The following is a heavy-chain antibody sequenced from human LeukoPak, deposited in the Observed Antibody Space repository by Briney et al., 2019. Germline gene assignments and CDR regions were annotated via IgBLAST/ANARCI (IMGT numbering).Heavy chain of an antibody. Sequence: PSETLSLTCAVSGGSISSSYWWSWVRPPPGKGLEWIGEIYHSGSTNYNPSLKSRVTISVDKSKNQFSLKLSSVTAADTAVYYCASRGISVAGSLVDYWGQGILVTVSS. V-gene: IGHV4-4*02. CDR3: ASRGISVAGSLVDY. D-gene: IGHD6-19*01. CDR2: IYHSGST. J-gene: IGHJ4*02. CDR1: GGSISSSYW.